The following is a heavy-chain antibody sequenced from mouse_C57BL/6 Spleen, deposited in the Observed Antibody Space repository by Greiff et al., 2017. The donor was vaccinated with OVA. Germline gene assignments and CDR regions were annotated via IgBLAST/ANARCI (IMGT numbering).Heavy chain of an antibody. J-gene: IGHJ1*03. CDR3: ARRGYGNYEGYFDV. CDR1: GYTFTSYW. CDR2: INPYNGDT. D-gene: IGHD2-1*01. V-gene: IGHV1-53*01. Sequence: VQLQQPGTELVKPGASVKLSCKASGYTFTSYWMHWVKQRPGQGLEWIGRINPYNGDTFYNQKFKGKATLTVDKSSSTAHMELRSLTSEDSAVYYCARRGYGNYEGYFDVWGTGTTVTVSS.